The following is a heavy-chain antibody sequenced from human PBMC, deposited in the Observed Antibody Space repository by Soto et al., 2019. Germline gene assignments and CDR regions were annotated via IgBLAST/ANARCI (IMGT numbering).Heavy chain of an antibody. J-gene: IGHJ6*02. V-gene: IGHV3-48*03. CDR2: ISSSGSTI. D-gene: IGHD2-15*01. CDR3: ARCGNGVSDPFSYYYYGMDV. CDR1: GFTFSSYE. Sequence: GGALRLSCAASGFTFSSYELNWDRQAQGQGLAWVSYISSSGSTIYYADSVKGRFTTSRDNAKNSLYLQMNSLRAEDTAVYYSARCGNGVSDPFSYYYYGMDVWGQGTTVTV.